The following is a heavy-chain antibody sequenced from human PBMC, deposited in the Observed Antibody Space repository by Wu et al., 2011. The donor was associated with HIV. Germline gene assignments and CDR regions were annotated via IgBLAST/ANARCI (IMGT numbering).Heavy chain of an antibody. D-gene: IGHD5-24*01. CDR1: GGTFSDSA. V-gene: IGHV1-69*05. Sequence: QVQLVQSGAEVKKPGSSVKVSCRASGGTFSDSALAWVRQAPGQGLVWMGGIIPKFGTTNYAQRFQGRISISTAESTNLAYMELRQQTSDDTAVYFCARVGRTSGNYGFDFYYYGLDVWGQGTTVIVSS. CDR3: ARVGRTSGNYGFDFYYYGLDV. CDR2: IIPKFGTT. J-gene: IGHJ6*02.